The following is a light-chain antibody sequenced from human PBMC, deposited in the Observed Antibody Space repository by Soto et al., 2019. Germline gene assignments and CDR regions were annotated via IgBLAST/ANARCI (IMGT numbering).Light chain of an antibody. CDR3: QSYDSSLSAYV. Sequence: QAVVTQPPSVSGAPGQRATISCTGRRSNIGAGFDVHWYQQLPGTAPKLLIYDNSNRPSGVPDRFSGSKSGTSASLAITGLQAEDEADYYCQSYDSSLSAYVFGTGTKVTVL. CDR1: RSNIGAGFD. J-gene: IGLJ1*01. CDR2: DNS. V-gene: IGLV1-40*01.